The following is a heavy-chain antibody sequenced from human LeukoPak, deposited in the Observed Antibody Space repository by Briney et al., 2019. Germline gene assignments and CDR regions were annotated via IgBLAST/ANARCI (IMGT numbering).Heavy chain of an antibody. Sequence: SETLSLTCAVYGGSFSGYYWSWIRQPPGKGLEWIGEINHSGSTYYNPPLKSRVTISVDTSKNQFSLKLSSVTAADTAVYYCARGRGKATNFDYWGQGTLVTVSS. CDR1: GGSFSGYY. V-gene: IGHV4-34*01. CDR2: INHSGST. D-gene: IGHD1/OR15-1a*01. J-gene: IGHJ4*02. CDR3: ARGRGKATNFDY.